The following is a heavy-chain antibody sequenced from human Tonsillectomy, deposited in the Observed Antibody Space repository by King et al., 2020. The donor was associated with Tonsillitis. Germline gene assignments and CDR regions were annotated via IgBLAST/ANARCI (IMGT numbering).Heavy chain of an antibody. V-gene: IGHV1-46*01. D-gene: IGHD5-12*01. Sequence: QLVQSGTEVKKPGASVKVSCKASGYTLTNYYMHWMRQAPGQGLEWMGIIKPNGETTFAEKFQGRVTLTRDTSTSTDYMEVSRLMSDDTAVYYCARDGYRGYDFMDSWGQGTLVTVSS. CDR2: IKPNGET. CDR3: ARDGYRGYDFMDS. J-gene: IGHJ4*02. CDR1: GYTLTNYY.